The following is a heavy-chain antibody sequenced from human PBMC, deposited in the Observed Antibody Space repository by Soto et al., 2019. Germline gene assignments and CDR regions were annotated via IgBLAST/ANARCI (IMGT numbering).Heavy chain of an antibody. CDR3: AHSPIPADPSMNSFDP. Sequence: QITLKESGPTLVKPTQTLTLTCTFSGFSLSTSGVGVGWIRQPPGKALEWLALIYWDDDKRYSPSLKSRLTITKDTSKKQVVLTLTTMDPGDTATYYCAHSPIPADPSMNSFDPWGQGTLVTVSS. V-gene: IGHV2-5*02. D-gene: IGHD2-2*01. CDR1: GFSLSTSGVG. CDR2: IYWDDDK. J-gene: IGHJ5*02.